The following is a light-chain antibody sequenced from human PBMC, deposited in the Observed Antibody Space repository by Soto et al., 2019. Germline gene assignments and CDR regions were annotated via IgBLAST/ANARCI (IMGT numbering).Light chain of an antibody. CDR2: GAS. J-gene: IGKJ1*01. CDR1: QSVGSD. V-gene: IGKV3-15*01. Sequence: EIVMTQSPPTLSVSPGERATLSCRASQSVGSDLAWYQQKPGQAPRLLIYGASTRATGIPARFSGSGSGTEFTLTISSLQSEDFAVYHCQQYDNWPRTFGQGTKVEIK. CDR3: QQYDNWPRT.